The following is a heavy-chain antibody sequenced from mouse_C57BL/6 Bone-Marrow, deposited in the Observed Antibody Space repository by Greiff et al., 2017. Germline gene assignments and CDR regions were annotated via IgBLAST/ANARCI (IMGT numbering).Heavy chain of an antibody. J-gene: IGHJ1*03. V-gene: IGHV1-85*01. Sequence: QVHVKQSGPELVKPGASVKLSCKASGYTFTSYDINWVKQRPGQGLEWIGWMYPRDGSTKYNEKFKGKATLTVDTSSSTAYMELHSLTSEDSAVYFCARDYGSSYWYFDVWGTGTTVTVSS. CDR1: GYTFTSYD. CDR2: MYPRDGST. D-gene: IGHD1-1*01. CDR3: ARDYGSSYWYFDV.